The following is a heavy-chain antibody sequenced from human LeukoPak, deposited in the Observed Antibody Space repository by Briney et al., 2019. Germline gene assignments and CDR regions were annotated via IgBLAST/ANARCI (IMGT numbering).Heavy chain of an antibody. V-gene: IGHV3-30-3*01. CDR3: AREWGVRVAATRRAHYYGMDV. J-gene: IGHJ6*02. CDR2: MSYDGSNK. Sequence: GGSLRLSCAASGFTFSSYAMHWVRQAPGKGLEWVAVMSYDGSNKYYADSVKGRFTISRDNSKNTLYLQMNSLRAEDTAVYYCAREWGVRVAATRRAHYYGMDVWGQGTTVTVSS. CDR1: GFTFSSYA. D-gene: IGHD2-15*01.